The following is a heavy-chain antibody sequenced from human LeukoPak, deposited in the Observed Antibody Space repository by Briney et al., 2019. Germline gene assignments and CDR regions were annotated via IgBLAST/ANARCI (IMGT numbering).Heavy chain of an antibody. D-gene: IGHD6-6*01. CDR3: AMIAARRGIYYYYMDV. Sequence: PGGSLRLSCAASGFTVSSNYMSWVRQAPGKGLEWVSVIYSGGSTYYPDSVKGRFTISRDNSKNTLYLQMNSLRAEDTAVYYCAMIAARRGIYYYYMDVWGKGTTVTVSS. J-gene: IGHJ6*03. CDR1: GFTVSSNY. CDR2: IYSGGST. V-gene: IGHV3-66*02.